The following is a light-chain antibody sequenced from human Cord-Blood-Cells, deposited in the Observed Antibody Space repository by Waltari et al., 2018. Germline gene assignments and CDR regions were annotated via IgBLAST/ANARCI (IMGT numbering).Light chain of an antibody. CDR1: STDVGGYQL. J-gene: IGLJ1*01. CDR3: SSYAGSNNYV. CDR2: EVS. V-gene: IGLV2-8*01. Sequence: QSALTQPPSASGPPGQSVTISCTGTSTDVGGYQLVSWYQQHPGKAPKLMISEVSKRPSGVPDRVSGSKSGNTASLTVSGLQAEDEADYYCSSYAGSNNYVFGTGTKVTVL.